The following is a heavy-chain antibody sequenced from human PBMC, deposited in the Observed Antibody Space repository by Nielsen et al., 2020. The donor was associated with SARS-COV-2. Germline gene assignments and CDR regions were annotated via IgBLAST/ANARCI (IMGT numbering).Heavy chain of an antibody. V-gene: IGHV3-30*18. CDR1: GFTFSSYG. CDR2: ISYDGSNK. CDR3: AKDWGAAAPTGWFDP. Sequence: GESLKISCAASGFTFSSYGMHWVRQAPGKGLEWVAVISYDGSNKYYADSVKGRFTISRDNSKNTLYLQMNSLRAEDTAVYYCAKDWGAAAPTGWFDPWGQGTLVTASS. D-gene: IGHD6-13*01. J-gene: IGHJ5*02.